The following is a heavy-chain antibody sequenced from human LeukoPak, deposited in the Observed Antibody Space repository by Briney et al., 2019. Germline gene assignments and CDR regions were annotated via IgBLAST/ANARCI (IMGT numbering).Heavy chain of an antibody. J-gene: IGHJ4*02. CDR3: ARGTNIAVAGDSFDY. D-gene: IGHD6-19*01. CDR2: INPNSGGT. Sequence: GASVKVSCKASGYTFTGYYMHWVRQAPGQGLEWMGWINPNSGGTNYAQKFQGWVTMTRDTSISTAYMELSRLRSDDTAVYYCARGTNIAVAGDSFDYWGQGTLVTVSS. CDR1: GYTFTGYY. V-gene: IGHV1-2*04.